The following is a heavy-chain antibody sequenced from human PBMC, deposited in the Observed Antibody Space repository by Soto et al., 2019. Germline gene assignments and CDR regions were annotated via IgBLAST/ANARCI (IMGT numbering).Heavy chain of an antibody. Sequence: QVQLVQSGAEVKKPGSSVKVSCKASGGTFSSYAISWVRQAPGQGLEWMGGIIPIFGTANYAQKFQGRVRITADEPTSTAYMGLSSLRSEDTAVYYWAPRKSDSGSCHYWYFDLWGRGTLVTVSS. CDR2: IIPIFGTA. V-gene: IGHV1-69*12. D-gene: IGHD1-26*01. CDR1: GGTFSSYA. J-gene: IGHJ2*01. CDR3: APRKSDSGSCHYWYFDL.